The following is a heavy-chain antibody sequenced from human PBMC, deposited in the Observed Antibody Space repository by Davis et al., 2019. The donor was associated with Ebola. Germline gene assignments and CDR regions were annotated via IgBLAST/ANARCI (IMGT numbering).Heavy chain of an antibody. J-gene: IGHJ5*02. CDR3: AREGEYYYGSGSEFDP. CDR2: IKQDGSEK. V-gene: IGHV3-7*01. Sequence: GESLKISCAASGFSFSNYAMHWVRQAPGKGLEWVANIKQDGSEKYYVDSVKGRFTISRDNAKNSLYLQMNSLRAEDTAVYYCAREGEYYYGSGSEFDPWGQGTLVTVSS. D-gene: IGHD3-10*01. CDR1: GFSFSNYA.